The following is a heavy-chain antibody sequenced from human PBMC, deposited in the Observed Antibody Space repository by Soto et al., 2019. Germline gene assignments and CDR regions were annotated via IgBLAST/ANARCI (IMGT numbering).Heavy chain of an antibody. V-gene: IGHV1-18*01. Sequence: QVQLVQSGAEVKKPGASVKVSCKASGYTFTSYGISWVRQAPGQGLEWMGWISAYNGNTNYAQKLQGRVTMTTDTSTSTAYMELRSLRSDDTAVDYCASPVYGSGSYTANYYGMDVWGQGTTVTVSS. CDR3: ASPVYGSGSYTANYYGMDV. CDR1: GYTFTSYG. CDR2: ISAYNGNT. J-gene: IGHJ6*02. D-gene: IGHD3-10*01.